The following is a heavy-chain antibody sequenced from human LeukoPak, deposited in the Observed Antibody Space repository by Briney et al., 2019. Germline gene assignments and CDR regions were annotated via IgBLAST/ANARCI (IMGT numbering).Heavy chain of an antibody. CDR2: ISGSGGST. D-gene: IGHD1-26*01. J-gene: IGHJ4*02. Sequence: GGSLRLSCAASGFTVNSKYMSWVRRAPGKGLEWVSTISGSGGSTYYADSVKGRFTISRDNSKNTLYLQMNSLRAEDTAVYYCAKETGGFDYWGQGTLVTVSS. CDR1: GFTVNSKY. V-gene: IGHV3-23*01. CDR3: AKETGGFDY.